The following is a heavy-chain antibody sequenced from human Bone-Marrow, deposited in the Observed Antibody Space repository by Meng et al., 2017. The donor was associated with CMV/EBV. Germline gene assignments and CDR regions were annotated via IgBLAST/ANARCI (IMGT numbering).Heavy chain of an antibody. CDR1: GYTFTSYG. Sequence: ASVKVSCKASGYTFTSYGISWVRQAPGQGLEWMGWINPNSGGTNYAQKFQGRVTMTRDTSISTAYMELSRLRSDDTAVYYCASGGNPAGYYYGMDVWGQGTTVTVPS. D-gene: IGHD4-23*01. CDR2: INPNSGGT. J-gene: IGHJ6*02. V-gene: IGHV1-2*02. CDR3: ASGGNPAGYYYGMDV.